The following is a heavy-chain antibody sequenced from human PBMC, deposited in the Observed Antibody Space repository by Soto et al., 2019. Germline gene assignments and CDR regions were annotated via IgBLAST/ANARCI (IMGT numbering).Heavy chain of an antibody. D-gene: IGHD3-9*01. J-gene: IGHJ3*02. V-gene: IGHV1-46*03. Sequence: ASVKVSCKASGYTFTSYYMHWVRQAPGQGLEWMGIINPSGGSTSYAQKFQGRVTMTRDTSTSTVYMELSSLRSEDTAVYYCARDALRYFDWSHDAFDIWGQGTMVTVSS. CDR3: ARDALRYFDWSHDAFDI. CDR1: GYTFTSYY. CDR2: INPSGGST.